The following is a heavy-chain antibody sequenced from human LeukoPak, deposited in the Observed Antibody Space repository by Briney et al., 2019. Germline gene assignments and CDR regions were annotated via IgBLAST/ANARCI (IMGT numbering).Heavy chain of an antibody. CDR3: AREEDYYYGMDV. CDR2: IYSGGST. CDR1: GFTFSSYA. J-gene: IGHJ6*02. V-gene: IGHV3-53*01. Sequence: GGSLRLSCAASGFTFSSYAMSWVRQAPGKGLEWVSVIYSGGSTYYADSVKGRFTISRDNSKNTLYLQMNSLRAEDTAVYYCAREEDYYYGMDVWGQGTTVTVSS.